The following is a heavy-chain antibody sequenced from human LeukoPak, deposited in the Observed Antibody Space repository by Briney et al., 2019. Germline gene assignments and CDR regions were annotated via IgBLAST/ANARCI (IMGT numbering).Heavy chain of an antibody. V-gene: IGHV4-59*11. CDR3: ATSGLGIVPHYFDY. CDR1: GGYISTHY. Sequence: SETLSLTCTVSGGYISTHYWSWIRQPPGKGLEWIGYVSYTGSTNYNPSLKSRVTMPMDASKIHYSLKLSSVTAADTAVYYCATSGLGIVPHYFDYWGQGPLVTVSS. D-gene: IGHD1-26*01. CDR2: VSYTGST. J-gene: IGHJ4*02.